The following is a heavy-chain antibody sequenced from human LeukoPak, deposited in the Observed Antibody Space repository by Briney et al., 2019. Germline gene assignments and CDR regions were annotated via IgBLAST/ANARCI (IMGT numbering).Heavy chain of an antibody. CDR2: INPNSGGT. CDR3: ARPPYCSSTSCQVNWFDP. D-gene: IGHD2-2*01. J-gene: IGHJ5*02. CDR1: GYTFTGYY. Sequence: GASVKVSCKASGYTFTGYYMHWVRQAPGQGLEWMGWINPNSGGTNYAQKFQGRVTMTRDTSISTAYMELSRLRSDDTAVYYCARPPYCSSTSCQVNWFDPWGQGTLVTVSS. V-gene: IGHV1-2*02.